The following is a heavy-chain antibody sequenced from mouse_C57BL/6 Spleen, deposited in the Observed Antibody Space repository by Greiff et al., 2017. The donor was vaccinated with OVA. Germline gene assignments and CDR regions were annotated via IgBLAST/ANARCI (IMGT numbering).Heavy chain of an antibody. J-gene: IGHJ2*01. Sequence: QVQLKESGAELVKPGASVKLSCKASGYTFTEYTIHWVKQRSGQGLEWIGWFYPGSGSIKYNEKFKDKATLTADKSSSTVYMELSRLTSEDSAVYFCARHEDDGSSLYYFDYWGQGTTLTVSS. V-gene: IGHV1-62-2*01. CDR3: ARHEDDGSSLYYFDY. D-gene: IGHD1-1*01. CDR1: GYTFTEYT. CDR2: FYPGSGSI.